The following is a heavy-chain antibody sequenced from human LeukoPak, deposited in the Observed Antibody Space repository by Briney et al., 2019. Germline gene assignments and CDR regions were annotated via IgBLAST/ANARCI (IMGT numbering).Heavy chain of an antibody. J-gene: IGHJ4*02. Sequence: GGSLRLSCAASGFTFSSYAMSWVRQAPGKGLEWVSAISGSGGSTYYADSVKGRFTIPRDNSKNTLYLQMNSLRAEDTAVYYCAKDPHNTIVAADHTFPSTKDYWGQGTLVTVSS. D-gene: IGHD1-26*01. V-gene: IGHV3-23*01. CDR3: AKDPHNTIVAADHTFPSTKDY. CDR1: GFTFSSYA. CDR2: ISGSGGST.